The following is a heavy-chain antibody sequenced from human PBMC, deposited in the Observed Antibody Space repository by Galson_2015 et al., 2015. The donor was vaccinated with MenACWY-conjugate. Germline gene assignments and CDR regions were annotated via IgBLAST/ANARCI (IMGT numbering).Heavy chain of an antibody. CDR3: AKGGDSGYRDVYNY. Sequence: SLRLSCAASGFTFSTYVMSWVRQAPGKGLEWVSSISGSAATTYYADSVKGRLTISRDNFKNTLYLQIYSLRAEDTAIYYCAKGGDSGYRDVYNYWGQGTLVGVSS. J-gene: IGHJ4*02. D-gene: IGHD5-18*01. V-gene: IGHV3-23*01. CDR2: ISGSAATT. CDR1: GFTFSTYV.